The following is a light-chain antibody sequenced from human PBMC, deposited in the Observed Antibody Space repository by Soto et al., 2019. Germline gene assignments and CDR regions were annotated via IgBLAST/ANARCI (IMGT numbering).Light chain of an antibody. V-gene: IGLV1-44*01. J-gene: IGLJ2*01. CDR1: SSNIGSHT. CDR3: AAWDDSLNGVI. Sequence: QAVVTQPPSASGTPGQRITISCSGSSSNIGSHTVNWHQQVPGTAPKLLIYSNNERPSGVPDRFSGSKSGTSASLAISGLQSGDEADYYCAAWDDSLNGVIFGGGTHLTVL. CDR2: SNN.